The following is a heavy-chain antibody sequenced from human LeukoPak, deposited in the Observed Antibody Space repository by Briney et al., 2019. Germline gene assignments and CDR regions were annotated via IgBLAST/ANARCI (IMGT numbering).Heavy chain of an antibody. Sequence: PGGSLRLSCAASGFTFTSYSMNWVRQAPGKGLEWVSTISGGGGSTYYADSVKGRFTISRDNSKNTLYLQVNSLRAEDTAVYYCTTDPIVGATPTDYWGQGTLVTVSS. CDR1: GFTFTSYS. V-gene: IGHV3-23*01. D-gene: IGHD1-26*01. CDR3: TTDPIVGATPTDY. J-gene: IGHJ4*02. CDR2: ISGGGGST.